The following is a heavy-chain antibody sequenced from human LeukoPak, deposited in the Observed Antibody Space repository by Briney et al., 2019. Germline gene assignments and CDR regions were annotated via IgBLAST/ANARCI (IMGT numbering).Heavy chain of an antibody. CDR1: GDTFSSYA. CDR2: IIPIFGTA. V-gene: IGHV1-69*06. Sequence: GSSVKVSCKASGDTFSSYALNWVRQAPGQGLEWMGGIIPIFGTANYAQKFQGRVTITADKSTSTAYMELSRLRSEDTAVYYCAGAFGYDILTGYYYYWGQGTLVTVSS. J-gene: IGHJ4*02. CDR3: AGAFGYDILTGYYYY. D-gene: IGHD3-9*01.